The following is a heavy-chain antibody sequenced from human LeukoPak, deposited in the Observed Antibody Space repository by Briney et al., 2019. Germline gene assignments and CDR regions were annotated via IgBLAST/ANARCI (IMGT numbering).Heavy chain of an antibody. CDR1: GFTFSNYA. V-gene: IGHV3-30*04. CDR3: ARGVGGYSYGLGPFFDY. J-gene: IGHJ4*02. Sequence: GGSLRLSCAASGFTFSNYAIHWVRQAPGKGLEWVAVISYDGRNTYYGDSVKGRSTISRDSSKNTLLLQLNSLRAEDTAVYYCARGVGGYSYGLGPFFDYWGQGTLVTVSS. CDR2: ISYDGRNT. D-gene: IGHD5-18*01.